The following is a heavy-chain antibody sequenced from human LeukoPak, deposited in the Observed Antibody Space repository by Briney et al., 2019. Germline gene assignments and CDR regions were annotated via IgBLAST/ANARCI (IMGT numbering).Heavy chain of an antibody. V-gene: IGHV3-7*01. CDR2: IKQDRSEK. D-gene: IGHD3-10*02. CDR1: GFTFSNYW. J-gene: IGHJ6*04. Sequence: GGSLRLSCAASGFTFSNYWMSWVRQAPGKGLEWVANIKQDRSEKYYVDSVKGRFTISRDNAKNSLYLQMNSLRAEDTAVYYCAELGITMIGGVWGKGTTVTISS. CDR3: AELGITMIGGV.